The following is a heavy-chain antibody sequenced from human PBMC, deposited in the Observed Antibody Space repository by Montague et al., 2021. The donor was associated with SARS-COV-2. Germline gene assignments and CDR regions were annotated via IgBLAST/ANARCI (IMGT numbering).Heavy chain of an antibody. D-gene: IGHD6-25*01. CDR3: ARVFRGQRLAFDF. Sequence: SETLSLTCTVSGSSITSYYWSWFRQAPGKGLEWIAYIYSSGSASYNPSLRSRVTMSVDKSTNQFSLRLNSVTAADTAVYYCARVFRGQRLAFDFWGQGALVIVSS. V-gene: IGHV4-59*12. J-gene: IGHJ4*02. CDR2: IYSSGSA. CDR1: GSSITSYY.